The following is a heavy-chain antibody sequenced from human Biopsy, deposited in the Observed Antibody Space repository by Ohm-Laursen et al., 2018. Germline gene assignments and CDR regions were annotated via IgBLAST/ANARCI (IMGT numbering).Heavy chain of an antibody. Sequence: SETLSLTCTVSGGSISDDYWNWIRQPPGKGLQVIGYISSGGRAKYNPSLKSRLTISLDTSKNQFSLRLSSVTAADTAVYFCARGGRYYYDSPDNWGQGTLVTVSS. J-gene: IGHJ4*02. V-gene: IGHV4-59*01. CDR1: GGSISDDY. CDR2: ISSGGRA. D-gene: IGHD3-22*01. CDR3: ARGGRYYYDSPDN.